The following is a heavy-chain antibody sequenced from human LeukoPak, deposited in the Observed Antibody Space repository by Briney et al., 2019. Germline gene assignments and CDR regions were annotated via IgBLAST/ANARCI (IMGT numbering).Heavy chain of an antibody. CDR2: INPNSGGT. V-gene: IGHV1-2*02. CDR3: ARDRERVVATMGYY. Sequence: ASVKVSCKASGYTFTDYYMHWVRQAPGQGLEWMGWINPNSGGTNYAQKLQGRVTMTTDTSTSTAYMELRSLRSDDTAVYYCARDRERVVATMGYYWGQGTLVTVSS. D-gene: IGHD5-12*01. J-gene: IGHJ4*02. CDR1: GYTFTDYY.